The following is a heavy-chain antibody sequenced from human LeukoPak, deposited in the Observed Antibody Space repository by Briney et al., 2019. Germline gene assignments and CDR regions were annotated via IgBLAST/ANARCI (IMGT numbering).Heavy chain of an antibody. Sequence: PGGSLRLSCAASGFTFSSYWMHWVRQAPGKGLVWVSRINSDGSSTSYADSVKGRFTISRDNAKNTLYLQMNSLRAEDTAAYYCARVAAAVPPGRYFDYWGQGTLVTVSS. D-gene: IGHD6-13*01. CDR2: INSDGSST. CDR3: ARVAAAVPPGRYFDY. V-gene: IGHV3-74*01. J-gene: IGHJ4*02. CDR1: GFTFSSYW.